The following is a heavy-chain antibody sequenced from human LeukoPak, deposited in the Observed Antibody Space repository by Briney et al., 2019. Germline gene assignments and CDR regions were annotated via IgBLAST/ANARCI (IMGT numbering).Heavy chain of an antibody. CDR1: GFTFSSYS. CDR2: ISSSSSYI. D-gene: IGHD3-9*01. V-gene: IGHV3-21*01. CDR3: ARDKLEYDILTGYYTPPGSFDY. J-gene: IGHJ4*02. Sequence: GGSLRLSCAASGFTFSSYSMNWVRQAPGKGLEWVSSISSSSSYIYYADLVKGRFTISRDNAKNSLYLQMNSLRAEDTAVYYCARDKLEYDILTGYYTPPGSFDYWGQGTLVTVSS.